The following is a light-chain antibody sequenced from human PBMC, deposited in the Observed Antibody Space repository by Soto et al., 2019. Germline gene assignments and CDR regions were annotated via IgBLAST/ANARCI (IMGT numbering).Light chain of an antibody. CDR3: GSCTSISTLPSV. CDR1: SSDVGYHNY. CDR2: EVN. V-gene: IGLV2-14*01. J-gene: IGLJ1*01. Sequence: QSVRTQPASVSGSPGQSITISCTGTSSDVGYHNYVSWYRQHPGKAPRLMIYEVNNRPSGVSNRFSGSKSGNTASLTISGLQAEDEADYYCGSCTSISTLPSVFGTGPNSTVL.